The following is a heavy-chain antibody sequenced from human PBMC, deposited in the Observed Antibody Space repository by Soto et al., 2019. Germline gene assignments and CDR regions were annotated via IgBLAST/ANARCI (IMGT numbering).Heavy chain of an antibody. D-gene: IGHD3-10*01. CDR3: AGGYGSGSYYIDY. CDR1: GGSISSYY. J-gene: IGHJ4*02. CDR2: IYYSGST. Sequence: SETLSLTCTVSGGSISSYYWSWIRQPPGKGLEWSGYIYYSGSTNYNPSLKSRVTISVDTSKNQFSLKLSSVTAADTAVYYCAGGYGSGSYYIDYWGQGTLVTVSS. V-gene: IGHV4-59*08.